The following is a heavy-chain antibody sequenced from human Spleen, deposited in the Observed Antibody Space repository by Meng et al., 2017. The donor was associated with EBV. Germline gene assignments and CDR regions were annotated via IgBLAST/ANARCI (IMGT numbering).Heavy chain of an antibody. D-gene: IGHD3-10*01. J-gene: IGHJ4*02. V-gene: IGHV1/OR15-1*02. CDR2: LTPNSGDT. CDR1: EYIFTGCY. CDR3: ASESGRGFTPDY. Sequence: GGGGTKTVSTVKVTCKACEYIFTGCYIHWGRQAPGKGLEWMGVLTPNSGDTNYAQKFQGRVTIIADESTSTHSMELNSLRSEDTAMYYCASESGRGFTPDYWGQGTLVTVSS.